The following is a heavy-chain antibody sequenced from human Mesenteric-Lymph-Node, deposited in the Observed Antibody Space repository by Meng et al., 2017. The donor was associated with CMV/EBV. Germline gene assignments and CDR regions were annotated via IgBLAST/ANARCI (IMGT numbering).Heavy chain of an antibody. V-gene: IGHV4-61*03. D-gene: IGHD7-27*01. CDR1: SSGDYF. J-gene: IGHJ5*02. Sequence: SSGDYFWSWLRQPPGKGLEWIGNIYHSGSTNYNPSLKSRVTISIDTSKNHFSLKLSSVTAADRAVYYCARGTGPLTEIMSPNNWFDPWGQGTLVTVSS. CDR2: IYHSGST. CDR3: ARGTGPLTEIMSPNNWFDP.